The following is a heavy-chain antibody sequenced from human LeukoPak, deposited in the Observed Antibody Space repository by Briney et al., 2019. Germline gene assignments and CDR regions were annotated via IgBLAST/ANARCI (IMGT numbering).Heavy chain of an antibody. V-gene: IGHV4-34*01. CDR2: INHSGST. Sequence: SETLSLTCAVYGGSFSGYYWSWIRQPTGKGLEWIGEINHSGSTNYNPSLKSRVTISVDTSKNQFSLKLSSVTAADTAVYYCARVGGCSSTSCYAGKYYFDYWGQGTLVTVSS. CDR3: ARVGGCSSTSCYAGKYYFDY. CDR1: GGSFSGYY. D-gene: IGHD2-2*01. J-gene: IGHJ4*02.